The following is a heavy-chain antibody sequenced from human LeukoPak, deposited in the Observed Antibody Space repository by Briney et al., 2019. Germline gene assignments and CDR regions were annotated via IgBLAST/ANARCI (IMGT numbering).Heavy chain of an antibody. J-gene: IGHJ4*02. Sequence: GGSLTLSCRPSGFTLSNSWMQWLRHAPGKGLEWVSLISGDGGSTYYADSVKGRFTISRDNSKNSLYLQMNSLRTEDTALYYCAKVIAVAGDFDYWGQGTLVTVSS. CDR2: ISGDGGST. V-gene: IGHV3-43*02. D-gene: IGHD6-19*01. CDR1: GFTLSNSW. CDR3: AKVIAVAGDFDY.